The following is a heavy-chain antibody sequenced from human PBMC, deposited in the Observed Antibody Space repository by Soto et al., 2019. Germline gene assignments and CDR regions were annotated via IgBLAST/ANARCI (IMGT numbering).Heavy chain of an antibody. CDR2: IGLYIHNT. J-gene: IGHJ4*02. CDR1: GYIFTSYG. D-gene: IGHD3-10*01. CDR3: ARGAFDYGSESDYNTPFRY. V-gene: IGHV1-18*04. Sequence: VSEKASCKASGYIFTSYGINWLRPAPGQGLEWLVWIGLYIHNTNYAQKFQGRVTITTDTSTSSGYMELRSLTSDDTAVYYCARGAFDYGSESDYNTPFRYWGQGTMVTVSS.